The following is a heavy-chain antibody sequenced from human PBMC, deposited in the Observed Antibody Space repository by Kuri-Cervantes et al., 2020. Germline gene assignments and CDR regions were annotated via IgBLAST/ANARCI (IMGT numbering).Heavy chain of an antibody. D-gene: IGHD3-3*01. J-gene: IGHJ4*02. Sequence: ASVKASCKASGYTFNSYGISWVRQAPGQGLEWMGWISAYNGNTNYAQKLQGRVTMTTDTSTSTVYMELRSLRSDDTAVYYCARGPETRFGVVIPGTLNTDYWGQGTLVTVSS. CDR3: ARGPETRFGVVIPGTLNTDY. CDR2: ISAYNGNT. V-gene: IGHV1-18*01. CDR1: GYTFNSYG.